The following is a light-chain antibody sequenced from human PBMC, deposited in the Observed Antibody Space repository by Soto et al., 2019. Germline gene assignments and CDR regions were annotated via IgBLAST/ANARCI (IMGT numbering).Light chain of an antibody. Sequence: DIVMTQSPGTLSLSPWERATLSCRASQSLSNNYLACYQQRLVQPPRILFYGASTRATSIPARFSGSGSGTEFTLPISRLQSADFAVYYCQQYHNWPPITFGQGTRLEIK. CDR3: QQYHNWPPIT. CDR2: GAS. CDR1: QSLSNN. J-gene: IGKJ5*01. V-gene: IGKV3-15*01.